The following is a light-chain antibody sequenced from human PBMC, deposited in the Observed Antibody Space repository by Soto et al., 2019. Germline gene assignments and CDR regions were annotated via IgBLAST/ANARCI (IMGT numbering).Light chain of an antibody. J-gene: IGKJ2*01. Sequence: EVVLTQSPGTLSLSPGERATLSCRASQSVSSSFLAWYQQKPGQAPRLLIHAASTGATGIPARFRGSGSGTDFTLTISSLEPGDSAVYFCHQYADSPQTFGQGTKVDIK. CDR2: AAS. CDR1: QSVSSSF. V-gene: IGKV3-20*01. CDR3: HQYADSPQT.